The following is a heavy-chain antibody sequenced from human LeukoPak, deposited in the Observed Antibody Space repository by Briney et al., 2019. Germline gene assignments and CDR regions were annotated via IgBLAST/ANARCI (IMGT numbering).Heavy chain of an antibody. J-gene: IGHJ4*02. D-gene: IGHD3-22*01. Sequence: KPSETLSLTCTVSGGSISSSSYYWSWIRQPPGKGLEWIGEINHSGSTNYNPSLKSRVTISVDTSKNQFSLKLSSVTAADTAVYYCARGGSSLITMIVYFDYWGQGTLVTVSS. CDR1: GGSISSSSYY. CDR2: INHSGST. CDR3: ARGGSSLITMIVYFDY. V-gene: IGHV4-39*07.